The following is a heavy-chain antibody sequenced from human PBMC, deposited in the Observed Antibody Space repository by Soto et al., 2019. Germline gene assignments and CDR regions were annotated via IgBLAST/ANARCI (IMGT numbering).Heavy chain of an antibody. CDR1: GFSFSSYW. Sequence: AASGFSFSSYWMQWVRRVPGKGLMCVSRINGDGRSTAHADFVKGRFTISRDNAKNTVYLQMNSLRAEDTAVYFCARARPFYDYWGQGVQVTVSS. V-gene: IGHV3-74*01. J-gene: IGHJ4*02. CDR2: INGDGRST. CDR3: ARARPFYDY.